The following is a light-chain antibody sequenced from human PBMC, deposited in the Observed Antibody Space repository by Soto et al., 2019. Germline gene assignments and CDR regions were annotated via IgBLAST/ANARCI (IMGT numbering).Light chain of an antibody. V-gene: IGKV3-20*01. Sequence: EIVLTQSPCTLSLSPGERATLSFRASQSVSSSYLAWYQQKPGQAPRLLISGASSRAAGVPDRFSGSGSGTDFTLTISRLEPEDFAVYYCQQYGSSPLTFGGGTKVDIK. CDR3: QQYGSSPLT. CDR1: QSVSSSY. J-gene: IGKJ4*01. CDR2: GAS.